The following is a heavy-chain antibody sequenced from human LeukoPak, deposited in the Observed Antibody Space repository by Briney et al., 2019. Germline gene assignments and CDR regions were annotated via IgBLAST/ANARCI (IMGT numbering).Heavy chain of an antibody. J-gene: IGHJ3*02. V-gene: IGHV4-59*08. Sequence: SETLSLTCTVSGGSISGYIWSWIRQPPGKGLEWIAYIYDNGNTNYNPSLKSRVTIALDTSKTQFSLRLNSVTAADTAVYYCARHLKVYSYGPLNAFDIWGQGTMVTVSS. CDR3: ARHLKVYSYGPLNAFDI. CDR2: IYDNGNT. D-gene: IGHD5-18*01. CDR1: GGSISGYI.